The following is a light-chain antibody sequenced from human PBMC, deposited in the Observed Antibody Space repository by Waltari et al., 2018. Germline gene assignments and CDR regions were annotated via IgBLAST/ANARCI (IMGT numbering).Light chain of an antibody. Sequence: EIVLTQSPGTRSLSPGERATLSCRASPSVGTSLAWYRQQNRGQAPRLPIYGVSIRATGISDRFSGSGCGTDFSPTISGLEPEEFAVYYCQHYVRLPVTFGQGTTVEIK. J-gene: IGKJ1*01. V-gene: IGKV3-20*01. CDR2: GVS. CDR1: PSVGTS. CDR3: QHYVRLPVT.